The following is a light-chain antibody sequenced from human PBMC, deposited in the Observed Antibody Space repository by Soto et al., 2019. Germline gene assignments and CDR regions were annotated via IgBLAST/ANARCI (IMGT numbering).Light chain of an antibody. CDR1: QSVSSY. CDR2: DAS. CDR3: RQRQSWPRT. J-gene: IGKJ1*01. V-gene: IGKV3-11*01. Sequence: EIVLTQSPATLCLSPVESATLSCRASQSVSSYLAWYQQKPGQAPRLLIYDASNRATGIPARFSGSGAGADFTLTISSLEPEDFAVYYCRQRQSWPRTFGQGTKVDIK.